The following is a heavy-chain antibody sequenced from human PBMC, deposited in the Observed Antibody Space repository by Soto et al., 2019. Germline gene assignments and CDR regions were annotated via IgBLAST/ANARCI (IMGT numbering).Heavy chain of an antibody. Sequence: SVKVSCKASGGTFSSYAISWVRQAPGQGLEWMGGIIPIFGTANYAQKFQGRVTITADESTSTAYMELSSLRSEDTAVYYCARDYPPPITIFGVVGRYYLLDVWGQGTTVIVSS. V-gene: IGHV1-69*13. CDR3: ARDYPPPITIFGVVGRYYLLDV. J-gene: IGHJ6*02. D-gene: IGHD3-3*01. CDR1: GGTFSSYA. CDR2: IIPIFGTA.